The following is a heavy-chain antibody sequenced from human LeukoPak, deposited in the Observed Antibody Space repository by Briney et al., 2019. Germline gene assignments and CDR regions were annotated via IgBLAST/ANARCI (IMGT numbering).Heavy chain of an antibody. Sequence: SETLSLTCTVSGGSISSGSYCWSWIRQPAGKGLEWIGRIYTSGSTNYNPSLKSRVTISVDTSKNQFSLKLSSVTAADTAVYYCARGRFGIVSYYYMDVWDKGTTVTVSS. CDR3: ARGRFGIVSYYYMDV. V-gene: IGHV4-61*02. CDR1: GGSISSGSYC. D-gene: IGHD3-22*01. CDR2: IYTSGST. J-gene: IGHJ6*03.